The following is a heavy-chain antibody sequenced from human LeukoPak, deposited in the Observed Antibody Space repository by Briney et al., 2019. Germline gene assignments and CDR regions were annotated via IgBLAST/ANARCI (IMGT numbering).Heavy chain of an antibody. CDR2: INHSGST. CDR3: SRGRLRLYHCVDF. V-gene: IGHV4-34*01. D-gene: IGHD5-12*01. J-gene: IGHJ4*02. CDR1: GGSFSGYY. Sequence: KPSETLSLTCAVYGGSFSGYYWSWLRQPPGKGLEWLGEINHSGSTNYNPSLKSRVTISVDTSKNQFSLKLSPVHAADTALFSFSRGRLRLYHCVDFWGQGTLVTVSS.